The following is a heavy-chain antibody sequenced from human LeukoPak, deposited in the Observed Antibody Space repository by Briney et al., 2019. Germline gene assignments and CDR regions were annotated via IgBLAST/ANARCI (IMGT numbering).Heavy chain of an antibody. V-gene: IGHV4-4*02. CDR1: GASISSGHW. D-gene: IGHD2-15*01. CDR2: IFHSGST. Sequence: PSGTLSLTCAVSGASISSGHWWSWVRQPPGKGLEWIGEIFHSGSTNYNPSLKSRVTISVDKSKNQFSLNLNSVTAADTAVYYCARDRDVDDFDSWGHGTLVTVSS. J-gene: IGHJ4*01. CDR3: ARDRDVDDFDS.